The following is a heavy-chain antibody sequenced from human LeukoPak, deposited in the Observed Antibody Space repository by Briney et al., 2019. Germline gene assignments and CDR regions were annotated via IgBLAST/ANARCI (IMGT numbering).Heavy chain of an antibody. CDR3: AKEYYGEYYFDY. Sequence: GGSLRLSCAASGFTFSSYAMSWVRQAPGKGLEWVSAISGSGGSTYYADSVKGRFTISRDSSKSTLYLQMNSLRAEDTAVYYCAKEYYGEYYFDYWGQGTLVTVSS. CDR2: ISGSGGST. CDR1: GFTFSSYA. D-gene: IGHD2/OR15-2a*01. J-gene: IGHJ4*02. V-gene: IGHV3-23*01.